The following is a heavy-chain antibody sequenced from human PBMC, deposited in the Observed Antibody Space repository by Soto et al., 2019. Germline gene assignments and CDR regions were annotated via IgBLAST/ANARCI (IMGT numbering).Heavy chain of an antibody. CDR3: AIRYSYGSRQVX. Sequence: GGSLRLSCAASGFTFSSYEMNWVRQAPGKGLEWVSYISSSGSTIYYADSVKGRFTISRDNAKNSLYLQMNSLRAEDTAVYYCAIRYSYGSRQVXWGQGNLVTV. CDR2: ISSSGSTI. V-gene: IGHV3-48*03. CDR1: GFTFSSYE. D-gene: IGHD5-18*01. J-gene: IGHJ4*02.